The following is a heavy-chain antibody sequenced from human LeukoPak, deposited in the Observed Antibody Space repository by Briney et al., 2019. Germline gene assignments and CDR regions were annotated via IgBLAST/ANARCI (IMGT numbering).Heavy chain of an antibody. D-gene: IGHD3-16*02. Sequence: PGGSLRLSCAASGFTLNSYGMSWVRQAPGKGLDWVSGISGSAGGTNYADSVKGRFTISRDNSKNTLFLQMDRLRAEDTAVYFCAKRGVVVRVFLVGFHKEAYYFDSWGQGALVTVSS. CDR1: GFTLNSYG. J-gene: IGHJ4*02. CDR2: ISGSAGGT. V-gene: IGHV3-23*01. CDR3: AKRGVVVRVFLVGFHKEAYYFDS.